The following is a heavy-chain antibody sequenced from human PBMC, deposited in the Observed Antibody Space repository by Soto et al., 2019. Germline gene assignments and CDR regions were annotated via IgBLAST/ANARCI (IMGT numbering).Heavy chain of an antibody. CDR1: GGTFSSYA. CDR3: ARDHCSGGSCYVWFDP. V-gene: IGHV1-69*12. Sequence: QVQLVKSGAEVKKPGSSVKVSCKASGGTFSSYAISWVRQAPGQGLEWMGGIIPIFGTANYAQKFQGRVTITADESTSTAYMELSSLRSEDTAVYYCARDHCSGGSCYVWFDPWGQGTLVTVSS. CDR2: IIPIFGTA. J-gene: IGHJ5*02. D-gene: IGHD2-15*01.